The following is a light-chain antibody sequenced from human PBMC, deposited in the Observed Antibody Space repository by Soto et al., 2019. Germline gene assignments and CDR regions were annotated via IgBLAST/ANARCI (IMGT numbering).Light chain of an antibody. V-gene: IGKV1-5*03. J-gene: IGKJ1*01. Sequence: DIQMTQSPSTLSGSVGDRVTITCRASQTISSWLAWYQQKPGKAPKLLIYNASTLKSGVPSRFSGGGSGTEFTLTISSLQPDDFATYYCQHYNSYSVAFGQGTKVELK. CDR2: NAS. CDR3: QHYNSYSVA. CDR1: QTISSW.